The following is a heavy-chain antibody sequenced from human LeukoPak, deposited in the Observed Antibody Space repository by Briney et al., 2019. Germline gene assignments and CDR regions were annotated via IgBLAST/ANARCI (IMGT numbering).Heavy chain of an antibody. CDR1: GASISSSTYY. Sequence: SETLSLTCTVSGASISSSTYYWGWIRQPPGKGLEWIGSNTYYNPSLKSRVTISVDTSKNQFSLKLSSVTAADTAVYYCARVVTMVRGVGYFDYWGQGTLVTVSS. CDR2: NT. J-gene: IGHJ4*02. D-gene: IGHD3-10*01. V-gene: IGHV4-39*07. CDR3: ARVVTMVRGVGYFDY.